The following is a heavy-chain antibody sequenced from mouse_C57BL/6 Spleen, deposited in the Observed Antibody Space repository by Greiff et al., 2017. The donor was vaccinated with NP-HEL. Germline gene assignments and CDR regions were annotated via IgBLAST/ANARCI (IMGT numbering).Heavy chain of an antibody. CDR1: GYTFTSYW. J-gene: IGHJ2*01. CDR3: ARDGFSDY. CDR2: IDPSDSYT. D-gene: IGHD2-3*01. V-gene: IGHV1-59*01. Sequence: QVQLQQPGAELVRPGTSVKLSCKASGYTFTSYWMHWVKQRPGQGLEWIGVIDPSDSYTNYNQKFKGKATLTVDTSSSTAYMQLSSLTSEDSAVYYCARDGFSDYWGQGTTLTVSS.